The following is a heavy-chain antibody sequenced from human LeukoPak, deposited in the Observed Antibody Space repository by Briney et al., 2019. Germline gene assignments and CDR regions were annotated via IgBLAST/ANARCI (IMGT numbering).Heavy chain of an antibody. D-gene: IGHD3-10*01. CDR2: INHSGST. Sequence: PSETLSLTCTVSGGSISSYYWSWIRQPPGKGLEWIGEINHSGSTNYNPSLKSRVTISVDTSKNQFSLKLSSVTAADTAVYYCARESRSVRGVASNWFDPWGQGTLVTVSS. J-gene: IGHJ5*02. CDR3: ARESRSVRGVASNWFDP. V-gene: IGHV4-34*01. CDR1: GGSISSYY.